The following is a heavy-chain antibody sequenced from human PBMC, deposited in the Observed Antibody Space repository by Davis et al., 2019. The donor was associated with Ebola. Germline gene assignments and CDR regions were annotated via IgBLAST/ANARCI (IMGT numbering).Heavy chain of an antibody. CDR1: AGSVSSNSHP. V-gene: IGHV4-61*01. Sequence: SETLSLTCTVSAGSVSSNSHPWICTRPFPGKKLVWAGHIQSSSNTNYNPSLKRRVTISVDTSKNQFYLKLRSVTAADTAVYYCARDLAASSGPHFFYFGMDAWGEGTSVAGSS. D-gene: IGHD6-25*01. J-gene: IGHJ6*04. CDR2: IQSSSNT. CDR3: ARDLAASSGPHFFYFGMDA.